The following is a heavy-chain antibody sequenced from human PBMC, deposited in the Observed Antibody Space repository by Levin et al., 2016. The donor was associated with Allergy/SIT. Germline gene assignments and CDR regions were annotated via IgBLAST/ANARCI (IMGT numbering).Heavy chain of an antibody. Sequence: GESLKISCAASGFTFSSYWMSWVRQAPGKGLEWVANIKQDGSEKYYVDSVKGRFTISRDNAKNSLYLQMNSLRAEDTAVYYCARGGSVAGYCFDYWGQGTLVTVSS. V-gene: IGHV3-7*04. J-gene: IGHJ4*02. D-gene: IGHD6-19*01. CDR3: ARGGSVAGYCFDY. CDR2: IKQDGSEK. CDR1: GFTFSSYW.